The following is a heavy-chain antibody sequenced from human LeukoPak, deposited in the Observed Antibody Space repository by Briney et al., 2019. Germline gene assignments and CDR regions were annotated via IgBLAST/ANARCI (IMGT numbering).Heavy chain of an antibody. J-gene: IGHJ5*02. V-gene: IGHV3-21*01. CDR3: ARDPPYYYGSGSYDENWFDP. CDR1: GFTFSSYS. Sequence: GGSLRLSCAASGFTFSSYSMNWVRQAPGKGLEWASSISSSSSYIYYADSVKGRFTISRDNAKNSLYLQMNSLRAEDTAVYYCARDPPYYYGSGSYDENWFDPWGQGTLATVSS. CDR2: ISSSSSYI. D-gene: IGHD3-10*01.